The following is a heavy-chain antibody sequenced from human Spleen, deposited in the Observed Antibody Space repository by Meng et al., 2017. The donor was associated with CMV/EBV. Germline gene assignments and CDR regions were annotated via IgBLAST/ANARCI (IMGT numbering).Heavy chain of an antibody. CDR3: ASRGDYPWWFDY. Sequence: LSLTCAASGFTFSSYSMNWVRQAPGKGLVWVSRINSDGSDTSYADSVKGRFTIYRDNAKNTLYMQMNSLRAEDTAVYYCASRGDYPWWFDYWGQGTLVTVSS. D-gene: IGHD4-17*01. V-gene: IGHV3-74*01. J-gene: IGHJ4*02. CDR2: INSDGSDT. CDR1: GFTFSSYS.